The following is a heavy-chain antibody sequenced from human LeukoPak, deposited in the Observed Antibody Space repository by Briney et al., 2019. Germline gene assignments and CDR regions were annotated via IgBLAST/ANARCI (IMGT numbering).Heavy chain of an antibody. CDR2: IYTSGST. CDR1: GGSISSGSYY. D-gene: IGHD3-22*01. V-gene: IGHV4-61*02. CDR3: ARPTGRSYYYDSSGYYLD. Sequence: PSETLSLTCTVSGGSISSGSYYWSWIRQPAGKGLEWIGRIYTSGSTNYNPSLKSRVTISVDTSKNQFSLKLSSVTAADTAVYYCARPTGRSYYYDSSGYYLDWGQGTLVNVSS. J-gene: IGHJ4*02.